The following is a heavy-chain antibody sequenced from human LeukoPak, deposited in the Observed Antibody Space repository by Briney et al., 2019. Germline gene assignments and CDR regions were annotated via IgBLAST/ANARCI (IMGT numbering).Heavy chain of an antibody. J-gene: IGHJ4*02. Sequence: ASVKVSCKASGYTFTGYYMHWVRQAPGQGLEWMGWINPNSGGTNYAQKFQGRVTMTRDTSISTAYMELSRLRSDDTAVYYCARGGLPYIVVVSAHGDYWGQGTLVTVSS. CDR1: GYTFTGYY. V-gene: IGHV1-2*02. D-gene: IGHD2-2*01. CDR2: INPNSGGT. CDR3: ARGGLPYIVVVSAHGDY.